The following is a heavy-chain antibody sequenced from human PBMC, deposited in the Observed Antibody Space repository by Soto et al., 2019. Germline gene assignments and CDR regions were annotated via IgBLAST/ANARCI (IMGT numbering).Heavy chain of an antibody. D-gene: IGHD6-13*01. Sequence: GGSLRLSCAASGFTFSSYAMHWVRQAPGKGLEWVAVMSYDGSNTYYADSVKGRLTISRDNSRDTLFLQMNSLRAEDTAIYYCAKSSVWYPYFDSWGQGTLVTVSS. CDR3: AKSSVWYPYFDS. CDR1: GFTFSSYA. CDR2: MSYDGSNT. V-gene: IGHV3-30-3*02. J-gene: IGHJ4*02.